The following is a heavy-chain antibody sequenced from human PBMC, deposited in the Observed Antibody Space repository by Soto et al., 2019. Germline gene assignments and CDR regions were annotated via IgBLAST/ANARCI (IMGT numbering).Heavy chain of an antibody. Sequence: ESLKISCKGSGYSFTSYWIGWVRQMPGKGLEWMGIIYPGDSDTRYSPSFQGQVTISADKSISTAYLQWSSLKASDTAMYYCARSGRYCGGDCYSSYYYYGMDVWGQGTTVTVSS. J-gene: IGHJ6*02. CDR2: IYPGDSDT. CDR3: ARSGRYCGGDCYSSYYYYGMDV. D-gene: IGHD2-21*02. V-gene: IGHV5-51*01. CDR1: GYSFTSYW.